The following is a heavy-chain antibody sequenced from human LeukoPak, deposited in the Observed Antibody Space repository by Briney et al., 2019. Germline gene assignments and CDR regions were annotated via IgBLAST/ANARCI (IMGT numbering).Heavy chain of an antibody. CDR3: ARYMFLIRVAGSLFWFDP. V-gene: IGHV1-2*02. CDR1: GYTFTGYY. Sequence: ASVNVSCKASGYTFTGYYMHWVRQAPGQGLRWMGWINPNSGGTNYAQKFQGRVTMTRDTSISPAYMELSRLRSDDTAVYYCARYMFLIRVAGSLFWFDPWGQGTLVTVSS. CDR2: INPNSGGT. D-gene: IGHD6-19*01. J-gene: IGHJ5*02.